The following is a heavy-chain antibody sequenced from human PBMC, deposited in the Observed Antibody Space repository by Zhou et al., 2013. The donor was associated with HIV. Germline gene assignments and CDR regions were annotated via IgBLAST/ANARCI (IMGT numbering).Heavy chain of an antibody. CDR3: ARAGLDDFWSGYYPDY. CDR1: GYTFTGYY. D-gene: IGHD3-3*01. CDR2: INPNSGGT. Sequence: QVQLVQSGAEVKKPGASVKVSCKASGYTFTGYYMHWVRQAPGQGLEWMGWINPNSGGTNYAQKFQGRVTMTRDTSISTAYMELSRLRSDDTAVYYCARAGLDDFWSGYYPDYWGQGTLVTVSS. J-gene: IGHJ4*02. V-gene: IGHV1-2*02.